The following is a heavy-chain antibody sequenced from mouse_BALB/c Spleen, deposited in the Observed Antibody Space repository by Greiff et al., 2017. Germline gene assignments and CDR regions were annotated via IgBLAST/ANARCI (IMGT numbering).Heavy chain of an antibody. CDR3: ATRSTMITPGFAY. Sequence: VKLMESGPGLVAPSQSLSITCTVSGFSLTSYGVHWVRQPPGKGLEWLGVIWAGGSTNYNSARMSRLRISKDNSKSQVFLKMNSLQTDDTAMYYCATRSTMITPGFAYWGQGTLVTVSA. V-gene: IGHV2-9*02. CDR1: GFSLTSYG. D-gene: IGHD2-4*01. CDR2: IWAGGST. J-gene: IGHJ3*01.